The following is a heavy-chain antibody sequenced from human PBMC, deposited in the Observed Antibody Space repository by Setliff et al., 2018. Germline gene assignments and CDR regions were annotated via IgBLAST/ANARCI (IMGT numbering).Heavy chain of an antibody. D-gene: IGHD6-13*01. CDR2: INIGGGSA. V-gene: IGHV1-46*01. CDR3: ARGGVAAAGRKGVFEY. Sequence: SVKVSCKASGYPFTSYYMYWLRQAPGQGPEWLGIINIGGGSASLVDQFQGRVTMTRDTSTSTIYLELNSLTSDDTAVYYCARGGVAAAGRKGVFEYWGQGTLVTVSS. CDR1: GYPFTSYY. J-gene: IGHJ4*02.